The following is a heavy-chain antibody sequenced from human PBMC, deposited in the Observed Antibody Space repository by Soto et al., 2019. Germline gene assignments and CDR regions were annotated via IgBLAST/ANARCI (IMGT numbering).Heavy chain of an antibody. D-gene: IGHD1-7*01. CDR1: GGSFSGYY. V-gene: IGHV4-34*01. J-gene: IGHJ5*02. CDR2: INHSGST. Sequence: PSETLSLTCAVYGGSFSGYYWSWIRQPPGKGLEWIGEINHSGSTNYNPSLKSRVTVSVDRSKNQFSLKLSSVTAADTAVYHCARTESGTFDPWGQGTLVTVSS. CDR3: ARTESGTFDP.